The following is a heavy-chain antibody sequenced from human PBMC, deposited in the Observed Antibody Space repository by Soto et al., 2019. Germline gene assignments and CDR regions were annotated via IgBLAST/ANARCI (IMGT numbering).Heavy chain of an antibody. V-gene: IGHV1-3*01. CDR2: INAGNGNT. Sequence: GASVKVSCKASGYTFTSYAMHWVRQAPGQRLEWMGWINAGNGNTKYSQKFQGRVTITRDTSASTAYMELSSLRSEDTAVYYCARSHGEGEYYYCCMAVWGQGTTVTVS. CDR1: GYTFTSYA. CDR3: ARSHGEGEYYYCCMAV. D-gene: IGHD3-10*01. J-gene: IGHJ6*02.